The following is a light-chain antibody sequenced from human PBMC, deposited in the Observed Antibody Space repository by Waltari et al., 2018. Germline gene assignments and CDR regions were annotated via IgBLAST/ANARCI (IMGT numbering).Light chain of an antibody. V-gene: IGKV3-20*01. CDR3: QQYSASSWT. CDR1: RSVSSNF. J-gene: IGKJ1*01. Sequence: EIVLTQSPGTLLLSPGERATLSCRASRSVSSNFLAWYKQKPGEAPRLLSYDGSTRAAGIPDRFSGSGSGTDFTLTISRLEPEDFAVYYCQQYSASSWTFGQGTKVQIK. CDR2: DGS.